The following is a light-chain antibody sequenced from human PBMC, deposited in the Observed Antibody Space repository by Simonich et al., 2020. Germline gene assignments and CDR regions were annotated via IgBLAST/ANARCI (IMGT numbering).Light chain of an antibody. CDR1: SGSIARNY. V-gene: IGLV6-57*03. CDR2: EDN. CDR3: QSYDSSNPVV. J-gene: IGLJ2*01. Sequence: NFMLTQPHSVSESPGKTVTISCTRSSGSIARNYVQWYQQRPGSAPTPVIYEDNQRPSGGPDRFSGSIDSSSNSASLTISGLKTEDEADYYCQSYDSSNPVVFGGGTKLTVL.